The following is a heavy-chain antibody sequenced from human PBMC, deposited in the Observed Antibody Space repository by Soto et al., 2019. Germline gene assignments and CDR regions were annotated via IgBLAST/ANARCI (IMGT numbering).Heavy chain of an antibody. V-gene: IGHV3-23*01. J-gene: IGHJ6*02. CDR2: ISGSGGST. Sequence: WGSLRLSCAASGFTFSSYAMSWVRQAPGKGLEWVSAISGSGGSTYYADSVKGRFTISRDNSKNTLYLQMNSLRAEDTAVYYCAGRGWSYYYYGMDVWGQGTTVTVSS. CDR3: AGRGWSYYYYGMDV. CDR1: GFTFSSYA. D-gene: IGHD2-15*01.